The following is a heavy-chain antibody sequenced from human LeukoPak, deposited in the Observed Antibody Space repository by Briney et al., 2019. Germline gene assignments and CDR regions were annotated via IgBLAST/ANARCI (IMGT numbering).Heavy chain of an antibody. CDR3: AREGEVGTTWSWFDP. V-gene: IGHV6-1*01. CDR2: TYYRSKWYN. Sequence: SQTLSLTCAISGDSVSSNSAAWIWIRQSPSRGLEWLGRTYYRSKWYNDYAVSVNSRITITPDTSKSQFALQLNSVTPEDTAVYYCAREGEVGTTWSWFDPWGQGTLVTVSS. J-gene: IGHJ5*02. D-gene: IGHD1-26*01. CDR1: GDSVSSNSAA.